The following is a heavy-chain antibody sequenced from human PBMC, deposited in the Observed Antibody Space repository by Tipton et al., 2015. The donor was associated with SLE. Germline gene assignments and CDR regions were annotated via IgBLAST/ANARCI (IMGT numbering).Heavy chain of an antibody. V-gene: IGHV4-39*07. Sequence: TLSLTCTVSGGSISSSSYYWGWIRQPPGKGLEWIGSIYYSGSTYYNLSLKSRVTISVDTSKNQFSLKLSSVTAADTAVYYCARDTAEDGYNGAFDIWGQGTMVTVSS. J-gene: IGHJ3*02. CDR1: GGSISSSSYY. CDR2: IYYSGST. D-gene: IGHD5-24*01. CDR3: ARDTAEDGYNGAFDI.